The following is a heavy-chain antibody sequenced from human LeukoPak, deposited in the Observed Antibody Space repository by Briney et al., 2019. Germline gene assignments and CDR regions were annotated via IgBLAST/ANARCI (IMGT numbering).Heavy chain of an antibody. J-gene: IGHJ4*02. D-gene: IGHD3-9*01. CDR3: AKVEDYDILTGYSVY. CDR1: GFSFSSYA. Sequence: GGPLRLSCAASGFSFSSYAMSGVRQAPGKGLEWVSAISGSGGSTYYADSVKGRFTISRDNSKNTLYLQMNSLRAEDTAVYYCAKVEDYDILTGYSVYWGQGTLVTVSS. CDR2: ISGSGGST. V-gene: IGHV3-23*01.